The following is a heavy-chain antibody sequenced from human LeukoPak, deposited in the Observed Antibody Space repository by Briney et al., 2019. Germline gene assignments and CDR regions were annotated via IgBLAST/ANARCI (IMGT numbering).Heavy chain of an antibody. V-gene: IGHV3-73*01. CDR1: GLTFSGSA. Sequence: GGSLKLSCAASGLTFSGSAIHWVRQAPGKGLEWVGRIRSKANSYATAYTASVQGRFTISRDDSKNTAYLQMNSLKTEDTAVYYCTSWRSSGFSYWGQGTLVTVSS. CDR3: TSWRSSGFSY. CDR2: IRSKANSYAT. J-gene: IGHJ4*02. D-gene: IGHD6-19*01.